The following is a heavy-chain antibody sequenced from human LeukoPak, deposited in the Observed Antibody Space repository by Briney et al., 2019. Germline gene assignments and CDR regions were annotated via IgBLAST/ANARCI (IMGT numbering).Heavy chain of an antibody. J-gene: IGHJ6*03. CDR3: ASSYSYYYMDV. Sequence: SVKVSCKASGGTFSSYAISWVRQAPGQGLEWMGGIIPIFGTANYAQKFQGRVTITADKSTSTAYMELSSLRSEDTAMYYCASSYSYYYMDVWGKGTTVTVSS. D-gene: IGHD2-21*01. CDR1: GGTFSSYA. CDR2: IIPIFGTA. V-gene: IGHV1-69*06.